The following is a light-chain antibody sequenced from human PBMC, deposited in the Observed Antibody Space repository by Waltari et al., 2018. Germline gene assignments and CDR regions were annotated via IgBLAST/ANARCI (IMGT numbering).Light chain of an antibody. CDR1: QRISSY. CDR3: QQTYNLIT. V-gene: IGKV1-39*01. CDR2: GAS. J-gene: IGKJ3*01. Sequence: DIQMTQSPSFLSASVGDRVTITCRASQRISSYLNWYQMKPGKAPELLIYGASTVQSGVPSRFSGSGFGTDFTLTISSLQTEDFATYYCQQTYNLITFGPGTKLDLK.